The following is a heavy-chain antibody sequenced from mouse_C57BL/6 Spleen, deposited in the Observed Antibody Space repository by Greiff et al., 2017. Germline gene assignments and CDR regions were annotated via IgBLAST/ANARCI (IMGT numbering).Heavy chain of an antibody. Sequence: QVQLKESGAELVRPGASVKLSCKASGYTFTDYYINWVKQRPGQGLEWIARIYPGSGNTYYNEKFKGKATLTAEKSSSTAYMQLSSLTSEDSAVYFCARGGGSSGFDYWGQGTTLTVSS. J-gene: IGHJ2*01. V-gene: IGHV1-76*01. CDR3: ARGGGSSGFDY. D-gene: IGHD1-1*01. CDR1: GYTFTDYY. CDR2: IYPGSGNT.